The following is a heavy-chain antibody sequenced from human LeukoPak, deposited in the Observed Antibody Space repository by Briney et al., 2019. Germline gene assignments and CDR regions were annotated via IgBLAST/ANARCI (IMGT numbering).Heavy chain of an antibody. CDR3: ARGGGLAGSGSHPTYYYYMDV. CDR1: GGSFSGYY. J-gene: IGHJ6*03. CDR2: INHSGST. Sequence: KPSETLSLTCAVYGGSFSGYYWSWIRQPPGKGLEWIGEINHSGSTNYNPSLKSRVTISVDTSKNQFSLKLSSVTAADTAVYYCARGGGLAGSGSHPTYYYYMDVWGKGTTVTVSS. V-gene: IGHV4-34*01. D-gene: IGHD3-10*01.